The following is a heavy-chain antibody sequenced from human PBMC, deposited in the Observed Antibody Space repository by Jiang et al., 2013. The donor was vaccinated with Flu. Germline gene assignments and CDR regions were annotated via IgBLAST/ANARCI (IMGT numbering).Heavy chain of an antibody. CDR1: GGSISSSSYY. D-gene: IGHD1-26*01. CDR3: ARYPRVGTLTHGAFDI. V-gene: IGHV4-39*01. Sequence: PGLVKPSETLSLTCTVSGGSISSSSYYWGWIRQPPGKGLEWIGSIYYSGSTYYNPSLKSRVTISVDTSKNQFSLKLNSVTAADTAVYYCARYPRVGTLTHGAFDIWGQGTMVTVSS. J-gene: IGHJ3*02. CDR2: IYYSGST.